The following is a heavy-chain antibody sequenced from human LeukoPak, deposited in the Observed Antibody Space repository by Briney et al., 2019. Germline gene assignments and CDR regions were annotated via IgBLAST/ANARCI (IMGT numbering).Heavy chain of an antibody. CDR1: GGSISSYY. CDR3: ARIGGDPESIAARTNKYYYYYYMDV. J-gene: IGHJ6*03. D-gene: IGHD6-6*01. V-gene: IGHV4-4*07. CDR2: IYTSGST. Sequence: PSETLSLTCTVSGGSISSYYRSWIRQPAGKGLEWIGRIYTSGSTNYNPSLKSRVTMSVDTSKNQFSLKLSSVTAADTAVYYCARIGGDPESIAARTNKYYYYYYMDVWGKGTTVTVSS.